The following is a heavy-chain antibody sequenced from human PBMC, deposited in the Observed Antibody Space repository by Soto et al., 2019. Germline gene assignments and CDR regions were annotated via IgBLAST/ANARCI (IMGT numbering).Heavy chain of an antibody. CDR3: GRGVAYYDFWSGTNQYFDY. Sequence: SETLSLTCTVSGGSISSYYWSWIRQPPGKGLEWIGYIYYSGSTNYNPSLKSRVTISVDTSKNQFSLKLSSVTAADMAVYYCGRGVAYYDFWSGTNQYFDYWGQGTLVTVSS. V-gene: IGHV4-59*01. CDR1: GGSISSYY. CDR2: IYYSGST. D-gene: IGHD3-3*01. J-gene: IGHJ4*02.